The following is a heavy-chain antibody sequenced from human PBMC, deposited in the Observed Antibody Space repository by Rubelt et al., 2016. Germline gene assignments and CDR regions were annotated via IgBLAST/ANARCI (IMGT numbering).Heavy chain of an antibody. CDR1: GGSISSYY. J-gene: IGHJ4*02. CDR2: IYYSGST. Sequence: QVQLQESGPGLVKPSETLSLTCTVSGGSISSYYWSWIRQPPGKGLEWIGYIYYSGSTNYNPSLKSRVTISVDPSKNQFSLKLSSVPAADPAVYYCTTDHIVVVVAATSRWGQGTLVTVSS. D-gene: IGHD2-15*01. CDR3: TTDHIVVVVAATSR. V-gene: IGHV4-59*01.